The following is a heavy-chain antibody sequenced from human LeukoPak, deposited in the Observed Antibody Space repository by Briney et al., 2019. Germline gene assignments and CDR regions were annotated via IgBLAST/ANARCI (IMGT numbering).Heavy chain of an antibody. Sequence: GASVKVSCKASGYTFTGYYLHWVRQAPGQGLEWMGWINTNTGNPTYAQGFTGRFVFSLDTSVSTAYLQISSLKAEDTAVYYCARALYSSGWYGGYWGQGTLVTVSS. J-gene: IGHJ4*02. D-gene: IGHD6-19*01. CDR2: INTNTGNP. CDR1: GYTFTGYY. CDR3: ARALYSSGWYGGY. V-gene: IGHV7-4-1*02.